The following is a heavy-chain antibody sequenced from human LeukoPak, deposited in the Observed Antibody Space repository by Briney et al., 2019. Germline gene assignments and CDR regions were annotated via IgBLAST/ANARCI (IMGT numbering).Heavy chain of an antibody. J-gene: IGHJ4*02. CDR2: TNPYSGRA. CDR3: TRTNPQLGRRDFFDL. CDR1: EYTFNDYY. Sequence: ASVKVSCKASEYTFNDYYIHWVRQAPGQGLEWMGWTNPYSGRADSAQKFQGRVTMTSDTSISTAYMDLTSLTSDDTAVYYCTRTNPQLGRRDFFDLWGQGTLVIVSS. D-gene: IGHD6-6*01. V-gene: IGHV1-2*02.